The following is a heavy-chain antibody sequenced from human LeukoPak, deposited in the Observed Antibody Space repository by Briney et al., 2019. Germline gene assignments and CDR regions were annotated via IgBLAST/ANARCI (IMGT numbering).Heavy chain of an antibody. Sequence: PGGSLRLSCAASGFTFRNSGMHWVGQVPGKGLEWVAVIWYDGSNKYYADSVKGRFTISRDNSKNTLYLQINSLRAEDTAVYYCATARDSNSNRGLYMDVWGKGTTVTVSS. D-gene: IGHD4-11*01. J-gene: IGHJ6*03. CDR1: GFTFRNSG. CDR3: ATARDSNSNRGLYMDV. V-gene: IGHV3-33*01. CDR2: IWYDGSNK.